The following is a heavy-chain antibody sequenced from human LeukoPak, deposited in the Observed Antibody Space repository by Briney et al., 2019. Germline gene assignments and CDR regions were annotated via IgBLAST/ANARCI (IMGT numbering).Heavy chain of an antibody. Sequence: PSETLSVTCTVSGGSISSYYWSWIRQPPGNGLEWIGYIYYSGSTNYNPSLKSRVTISVDTSKNQFSLKLSSVAAADTAVYYCASGVVARYPSYAFDIWGQGTMVTVSS. CDR3: ASGVVARYPSYAFDI. D-gene: IGHD2-15*01. V-gene: IGHV4-59*01. CDR2: IYYSGST. J-gene: IGHJ3*02. CDR1: GGSISSYY.